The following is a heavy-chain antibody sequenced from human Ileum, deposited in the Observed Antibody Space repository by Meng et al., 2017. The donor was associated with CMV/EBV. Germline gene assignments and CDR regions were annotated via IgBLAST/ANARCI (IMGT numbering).Heavy chain of an antibody. CDR2: TYYRTKWYH. CDR3: ARERYDSSGYIRTYGMDV. Sequence: SAAWNWIRLSPSRGLEWLGRTYYRTKWYHDYATSVKSRLTITPDTSRNQLFLQLNSVTPEDTAVYYCARERYDSSGYIRTYGMDVWGQGTTVTVSS. D-gene: IGHD3-22*01. V-gene: IGHV6-1*01. CDR1: SAA. J-gene: IGHJ6*02.